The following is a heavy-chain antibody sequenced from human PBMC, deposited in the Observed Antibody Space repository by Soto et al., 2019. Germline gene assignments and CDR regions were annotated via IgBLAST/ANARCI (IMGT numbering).Heavy chain of an antibody. D-gene: IGHD6-19*01. J-gene: IGHJ4*02. CDR1: GFTFRNYA. V-gene: IGHV3-48*01. CDR3: AKDPRIGIAVAGVFDY. Sequence: PGGSLRLSCAASGFTFRNYAMNWVRQAPGKGLEWVSYIGLGSSPKYYADSVEGRFTISRDNAKNSLYLQMNSLRAEDTAVYYCAKDPRIGIAVAGVFDYWGQGTLVTVSS. CDR2: IGLGSSPK.